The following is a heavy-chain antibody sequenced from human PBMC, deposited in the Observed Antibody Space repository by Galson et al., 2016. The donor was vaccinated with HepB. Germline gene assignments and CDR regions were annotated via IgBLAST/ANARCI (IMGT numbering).Heavy chain of an antibody. J-gene: IGHJ3*02. CDR2: IYYSGST. D-gene: IGHD4-17*01. Sequence: LSLTCTVSGASISSGDYFWSRIRQHPGKGLEWIGYIYYSGSTFYNPTLKSRINISLDTSKNQFSLKLTSVTAADTAVYYCARDNGDYGDALDIWGQGRVVTVSS. V-gene: IGHV4-31*03. CDR1: GASISSGDYF. CDR3: ARDNGDYGDALDI.